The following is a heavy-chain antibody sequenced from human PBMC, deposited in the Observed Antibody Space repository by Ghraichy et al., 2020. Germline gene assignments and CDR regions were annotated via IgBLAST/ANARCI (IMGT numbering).Heavy chain of an antibody. D-gene: IGHD6-13*01. CDR2: LYYSGST. CDR1: GGSISSSSYY. V-gene: IGHV4-39*01. CDR3: ARDGIAAAGYFDY. J-gene: IGHJ4*02. Sequence: SETLSLTCTVSGGSISSSSYYWGWIRQPPGKGLEWIGSLYYSGSTYYNPSPKSRVTISVDTSKNQFSLKLSSVTAADTAVYYWARDGIAAAGYFDYWGQGTLVTVSS.